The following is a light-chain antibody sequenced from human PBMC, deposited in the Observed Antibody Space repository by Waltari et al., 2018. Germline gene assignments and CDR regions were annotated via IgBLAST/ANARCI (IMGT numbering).Light chain of an antibody. CDR3: LQDYIYPWT. CDR1: QGIRND. J-gene: IGKJ1*01. V-gene: IGKV1-6*01. Sequence: AIQMTQSPSSLSASVGDRVTITCRASQGIRNDLGWYQQKPGKAPKVRVYAASSLQSGVPPRFSGSGSGTDFTLTISSLQPDDFATYYCLQDYIYPWTFGQGTKVEIK. CDR2: AAS.